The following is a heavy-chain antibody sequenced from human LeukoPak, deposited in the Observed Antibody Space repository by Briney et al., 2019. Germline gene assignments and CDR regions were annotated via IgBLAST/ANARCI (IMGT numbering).Heavy chain of an antibody. D-gene: IGHD3-22*01. CDR1: GFTFSTYT. V-gene: IGHV3-48*01. J-gene: IGHJ4*02. Sequence: GGSLRLSCAASGFTFSTYTMNWVRQPPGKGLEWVSNIATSSSTIYYADSVKGRFTISRDNAKNSLYLQMNSLRAEDTAVYYCARGRYYYDSSGYYPGYWGQGTLVTVSS. CDR2: IATSSSTI. CDR3: ARGRYYYDSSGYYPGY.